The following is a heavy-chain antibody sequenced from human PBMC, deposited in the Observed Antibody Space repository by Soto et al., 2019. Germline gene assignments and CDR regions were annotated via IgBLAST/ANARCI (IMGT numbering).Heavy chain of an antibody. V-gene: IGHV3-49*03. CDR1: GFTFGDYA. Sequence: GGSLRLSCTASGFTFGDYAMSWFRQAPGKGLEWVGFIRSKAYGGTTEYAASVKGRFTISRDDSKSIAYLQMNSLKTEDTAVYYCTRESPYGEYYYCGMDVWGQGTTVTVS. J-gene: IGHJ6*02. CDR3: TRESPYGEYYYCGMDV. D-gene: IGHD4-17*01. CDR2: IRSKAYGGTT.